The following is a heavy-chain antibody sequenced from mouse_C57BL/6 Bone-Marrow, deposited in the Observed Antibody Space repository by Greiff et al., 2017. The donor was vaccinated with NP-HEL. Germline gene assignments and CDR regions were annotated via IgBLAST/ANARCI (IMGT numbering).Heavy chain of an antibody. V-gene: IGHV1-81*01. J-gene: IGHJ3*01. CDR3: AREKSYWAWFAY. D-gene: IGHD2-10*01. CDR2: IYPRSGNT. Sequence: QVQLQQSGAELARPGASVKLSCKASGYTFTSYGISWVKQRTGQGLEWIGEIYPRSGNTYYNEKFKGKATLTADKSSSTAYMELRSLTSEDSAVYVCAREKSYWAWFAYWGQGTLVTVSA. CDR1: GYTFTSYG.